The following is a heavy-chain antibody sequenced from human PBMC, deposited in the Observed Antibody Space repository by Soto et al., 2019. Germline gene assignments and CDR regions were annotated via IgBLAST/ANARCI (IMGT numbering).Heavy chain of an antibody. D-gene: IGHD3-22*01. CDR1: GFTFSSYA. V-gene: IGHV3-23*01. Sequence: EVRLLESGGGLIQPGGSLRLSCAATGFTFSSYAMSWVRQTPGKGLEWVSSIGPSGASTHYADSVKGRFTISRDNFKNTLFLHINSLRDENTALFHCAKLYYFDSTVFSRPFDFGGKGTLVTVSP. J-gene: IGHJ4*02. CDR3: AKLYYFDSTVFSRPFDF. CDR2: IGPSGAST.